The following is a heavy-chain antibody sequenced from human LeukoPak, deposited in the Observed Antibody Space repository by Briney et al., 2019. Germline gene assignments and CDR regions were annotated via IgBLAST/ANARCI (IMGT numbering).Heavy chain of an antibody. CDR1: GFASSSYN. V-gene: IGHV3-21*06. D-gene: IGHD2-2*01. J-gene: IGHJ4*02. Sequence: GGSLRLSCAASGFASSSYNMKWLRQAPGKGLEWVSFIDASSSYIYYADSVKGRFTISRDNSKNSLYLQMDSLRVEDTAVYYCARAGYCSSTSCDGGIDYWGQGTLVTVSS. CDR3: ARAGYCSSTSCDGGIDY. CDR2: IDASSSYI.